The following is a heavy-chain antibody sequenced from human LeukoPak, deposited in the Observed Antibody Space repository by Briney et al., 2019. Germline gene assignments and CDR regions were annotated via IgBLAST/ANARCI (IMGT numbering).Heavy chain of an antibody. J-gene: IGHJ2*01. V-gene: IGHV3-7*01. D-gene: IGHD2-15*01. CDR3: ARMTTPWYFDL. CDR2: IKQDGSEK. Sequence: GSLRLSCAASGFTFSSYWMGWVRQAPGKGLEWVANIKQDGSEKNYVDSVKGRFTISRDNAKNSLYLQMNSLRAEDTAVYYCARMTTPWYFDLWGRGTLVTVSS. CDR1: GFTFSSYW.